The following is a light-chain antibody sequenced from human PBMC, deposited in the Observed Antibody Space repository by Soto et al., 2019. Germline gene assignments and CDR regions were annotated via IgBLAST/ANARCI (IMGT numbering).Light chain of an antibody. CDR3: QQSYSTPFT. Sequence: DIQMTQSPSSLSASVGDRVTITCRASQSISSYLNWYQQKPGKAPKLLIYAASSLQSGVPSRFSGSGSGTDFTLTITGLRPEDFATYYCQQSYSTPFTFGPGTKVDIK. CDR2: AAS. CDR1: QSISSY. J-gene: IGKJ3*01. V-gene: IGKV1-39*01.